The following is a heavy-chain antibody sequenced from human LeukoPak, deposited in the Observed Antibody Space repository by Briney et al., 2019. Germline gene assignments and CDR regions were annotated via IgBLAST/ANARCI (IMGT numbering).Heavy chain of an antibody. J-gene: IGHJ3*02. CDR2: LYSDGTT. CDR1: GLTVSGNY. CDR3: ARTRVDSSALDALDI. V-gene: IGHV3-53*01. D-gene: IGHD3-22*01. Sequence: GGSLRLFCAASGLTVSGNYMSWVRQAPGKGLEWVSILYSDGTTYYADSVKGRFTISRDISKNTLYLQMNSLRAEDTAVYYCARTRVDSSALDALDIWGQGTMVTVSS.